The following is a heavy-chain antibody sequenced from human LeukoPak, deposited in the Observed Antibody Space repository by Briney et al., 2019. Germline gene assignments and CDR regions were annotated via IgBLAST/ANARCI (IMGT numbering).Heavy chain of an antibody. J-gene: IGHJ4*02. D-gene: IGHD3-3*01. CDR1: GYTFTGYY. Sequence: ASVKVSCKASGYTFTGYYMHWVRQAPGQGLEWMGWINPNSGGTNYAQKFQGRVTMTRDTSISTAYMELRSLRSDDTAVYYCARGTLEWLFLDYWGQGTLVAVSS. CDR3: ARGTLEWLFLDY. CDR2: INPNSGGT. V-gene: IGHV1-2*02.